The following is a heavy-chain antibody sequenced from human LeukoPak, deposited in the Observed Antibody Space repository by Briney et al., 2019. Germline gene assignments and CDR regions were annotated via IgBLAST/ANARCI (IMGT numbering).Heavy chain of an antibody. J-gene: IGHJ4*02. CDR3: ATYRQVLLPFES. Sequence: PGGSLRLSCAASGFTFSSYSMNWVRQAPGKGLEWVSFISSSSSYIYYADSVKGRFTISRDNAKNSLYLQMNSLRAEDTAIYYCATYRQVLLPFESWGQGTLVTVSS. D-gene: IGHD2-8*02. V-gene: IGHV3-21*04. CDR1: GFTFSSYS. CDR2: ISSSSSYI.